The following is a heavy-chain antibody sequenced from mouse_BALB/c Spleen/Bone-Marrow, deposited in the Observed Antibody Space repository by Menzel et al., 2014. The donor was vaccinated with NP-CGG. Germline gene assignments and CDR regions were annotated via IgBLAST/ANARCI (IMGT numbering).Heavy chain of an antibody. CDR2: INPYNGGT. Sequence: VQLQQSGPELVKPGASMKISCKASGYSFTGYTMNWVKQSHEKNLEWIGLINPYNGGTRYNQKFQGKATLTVDTSSNTAYMELLSLTSEDSAVYYCERANGNYWFAYWGQGTLVTVSA. J-gene: IGHJ3*01. CDR1: GYSFTGYT. V-gene: IGHV1-25*01. CDR3: ERANGNYWFAY. D-gene: IGHD2-1*01.